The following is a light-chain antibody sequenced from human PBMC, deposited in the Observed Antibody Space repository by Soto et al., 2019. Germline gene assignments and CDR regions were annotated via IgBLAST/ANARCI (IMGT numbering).Light chain of an antibody. CDR1: QSISSW. V-gene: IGKV1-5*03. Sequence: DIQMTQSPSTLSASVGDRVTITCRASQSISSWLAWYQQKPGKAPKLLIYKASSLESGVPSRFSGSGSGTEFTLTISSLQPEDFATYYCLQNNSYPVTFGQGTKVDIK. CDR3: LQNNSYPVT. CDR2: KAS. J-gene: IGKJ1*01.